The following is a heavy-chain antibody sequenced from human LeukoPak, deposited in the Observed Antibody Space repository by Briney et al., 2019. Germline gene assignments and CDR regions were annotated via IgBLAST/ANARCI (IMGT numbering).Heavy chain of an antibody. Sequence: SVKVSCKASGGTFSSYAISWVRQAPGQGLEWMGGIIPIFGTANYAQKFQGRVTITTDESTSTAYMELSSLRSEDTAVYYCARGYGYREYSYMDVWGQGTTVTVSS. CDR3: ARGYGYREYSYMDV. CDR2: IIPIFGTA. J-gene: IGHJ6*03. V-gene: IGHV1-69*05. CDR1: GGTFSSYA. D-gene: IGHD5-18*01.